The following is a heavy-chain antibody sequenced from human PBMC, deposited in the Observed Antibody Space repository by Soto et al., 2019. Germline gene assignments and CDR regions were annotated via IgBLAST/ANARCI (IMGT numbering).Heavy chain of an antibody. CDR2: INPDNGVP. J-gene: IGHJ4*02. CDR3: ARTDYLFSTLTYYFDY. Sequence: ASVKVSCKASGYTFTGYYVNWARQAPGQGLEWMGWINPDNGVPNYAQKFQGRVTLSRDTSINTAYMELSRLTSDDTAMYYCARTDYLFSTLTYYFDYWRQVTPVTVSS. D-gene: IGHD3-16*01. V-gene: IGHV1-2*02. CDR1: GYTFTGYY.